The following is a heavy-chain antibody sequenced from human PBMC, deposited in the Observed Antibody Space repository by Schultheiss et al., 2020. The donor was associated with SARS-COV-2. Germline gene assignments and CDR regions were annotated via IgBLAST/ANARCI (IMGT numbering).Heavy chain of an antibody. CDR1: GFTFSSYW. CDR2: INSDGSST. V-gene: IGHV3-74*01. J-gene: IGHJ4*02. Sequence: GGSLRLSCAASGFTFSSYWMHWVRQAPGKGLVWVSRINSDGSSTSYADSVKGRFTISRDNAKNSLYLQMNSLRAEDTAVYYCARVVVPAAPTYYFDYWGQGTLVTVAS. CDR3: ARVVVPAAPTYYFDY. D-gene: IGHD2-2*01.